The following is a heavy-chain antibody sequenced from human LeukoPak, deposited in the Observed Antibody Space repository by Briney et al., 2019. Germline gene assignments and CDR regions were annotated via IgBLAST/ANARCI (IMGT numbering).Heavy chain of an antibody. CDR2: ISGSGGST. CDR1: GFTFSSYA. Sequence: GGSLRLSCAASGFTFSSYAMSWVRQAPGKGLEWVSAISGSGGSTYYADSVEGRFTISRDNSNNTLYLQMNSLRAEDTAVYYCAKDDPHSSGSHWGQGTLVTVSS. J-gene: IGHJ4*02. V-gene: IGHV3-23*01. CDR3: AKDDPHSSGSH. D-gene: IGHD6-19*01.